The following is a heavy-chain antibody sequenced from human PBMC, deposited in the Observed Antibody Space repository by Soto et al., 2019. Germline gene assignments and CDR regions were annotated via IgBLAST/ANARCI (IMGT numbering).Heavy chain of an antibody. V-gene: IGHV1-8*01. J-gene: IGHJ4*02. CDR3: ARGLFGYNYFDY. Sequence: ASVKVSCKASGYTFTSYDINWVRQATGQGLEWMGWMNPNSGNTGYAQKFQGRVTMTRNTSISTAYMELSSLRSEDTAVYYCARGLFGYNYFDYWGQGTLVTVSS. CDR1: GYTFTSYD. D-gene: IGHD5-12*01. CDR2: MNPNSGNT.